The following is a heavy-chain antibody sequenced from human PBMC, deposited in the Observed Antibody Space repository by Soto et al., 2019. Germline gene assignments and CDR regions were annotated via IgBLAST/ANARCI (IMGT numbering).Heavy chain of an antibody. D-gene: IGHD5-18*01. CDR3: ARATQLWRLAS. CDR1: GFTFSGYW. Sequence: EVQLVESGGGLVQPGESLRLSCAASGFTFSGYWMHWVRQAPGKGLVWVSRLNSDGSATTYADSVKGRFTISRDNVKNTLYLQMNSLRAEDTAVYFCARATQLWRLASWGQGTLVTVSS. J-gene: IGHJ4*02. V-gene: IGHV3-74*01. CDR2: LNSDGSAT.